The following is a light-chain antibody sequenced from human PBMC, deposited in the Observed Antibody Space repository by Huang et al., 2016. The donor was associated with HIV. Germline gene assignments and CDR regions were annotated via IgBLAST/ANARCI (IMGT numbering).Light chain of an antibody. CDR3: QQYDYFPYT. J-gene: IGKJ2*01. CDR2: DAS. CDR1: QDISNY. Sequence: DIQMTQSPSSLSASVGDRVTITCQASQDISNYLNWFQQKPGKAPKRLIDDASNLQSGVPSRFSGSGSGTDFSLTSSGLQPEDIATYYCQQYDYFPYTFGQGTRLDIK. V-gene: IGKV1-33*01.